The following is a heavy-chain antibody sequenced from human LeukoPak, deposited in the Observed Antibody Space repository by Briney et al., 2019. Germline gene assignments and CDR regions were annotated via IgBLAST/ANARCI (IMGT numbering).Heavy chain of an antibody. CDR3: ARPQYCSSTSCFPLVD. D-gene: IGHD2-2*01. J-gene: IGHJ4*02. V-gene: IGHV4-59*01. CDR2: IYYSGST. Sequence: TSETLSLTCTVSGGSISSYYWSWIRQPPGKGLEWIGYIYYSGSTNYNPSLKSRVTISVDTSKNQFSLKLSSVTAADTAVYYCARPQYCSSTSCFPLVDWGQGTLVTVSS. CDR1: GGSISSYY.